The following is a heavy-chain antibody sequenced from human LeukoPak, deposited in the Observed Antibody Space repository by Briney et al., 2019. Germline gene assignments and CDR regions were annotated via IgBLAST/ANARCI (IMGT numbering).Heavy chain of an antibody. CDR1: GFTFSSYA. Sequence: GGSLRLSCAASGFTFSSYAMSWVRQAPGKGLEWVSAISGSGGSTYYADSVKGRFTISRDNSKNTLYLQMNSLRAEDTAAYYCAKAGSSWYGYFDYWGQGTLVSVSS. CDR2: ISGSGGST. CDR3: AKAGSSWYGYFDY. J-gene: IGHJ4*02. D-gene: IGHD6-13*01. V-gene: IGHV3-23*01.